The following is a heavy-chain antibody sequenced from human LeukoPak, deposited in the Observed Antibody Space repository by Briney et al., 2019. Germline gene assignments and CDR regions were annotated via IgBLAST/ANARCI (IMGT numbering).Heavy chain of an antibody. CDR2: IYTSGST. D-gene: IGHD5-18*01. CDR1: GGSISSGSYY. V-gene: IGHV4-61*02. J-gene: IGHJ6*03. Sequence: SETLSLTCTVSGGSISSGSYYWSWIRQPAGKGLEWIGRIYTSGSTNYNPSLKSRVTISVDTSKNQFSLKLSSVTAADTAVYYCARDALIRRGYSYGNVPYMGVWGKGTTVTVSS. CDR3: ARDALIRRGYSYGNVPYMGV.